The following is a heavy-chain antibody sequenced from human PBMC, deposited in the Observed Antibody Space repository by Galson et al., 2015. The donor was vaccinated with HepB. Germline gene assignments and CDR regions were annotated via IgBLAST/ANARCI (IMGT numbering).Heavy chain of an antibody. D-gene: IGHD6-6*01. CDR3: ARQAARFDY. CDR1: GDSVPSNSVA. V-gene: IGHV6-1*01. J-gene: IGHJ4*02. Sequence: CAISGDSVPSNSVAWNWIRQSPSRGLEWLGRTYYKSKWYNDYAVSVESRVTINPDTSKNQFSLQLSSVTPEDTAVYYCARQAARFDYWGQGTLVTVSS. CDR2: TYYKSKWYN.